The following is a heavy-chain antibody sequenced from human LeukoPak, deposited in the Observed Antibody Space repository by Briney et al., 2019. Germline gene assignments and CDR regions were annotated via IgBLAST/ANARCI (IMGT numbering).Heavy chain of an antibody. CDR3: TTEIAAAGTLDY. CDR2: IKSKTDGGTT. Sequence: GGSLRLSCAASGFTFSNAWMSWVRQAPGKGLEWVGRIKSKTDGGTTDYAAPVKGRLTISRDDSKNTLYLQMNSLKTEDTAVYYCTTEIAAAGTLDYWGQGTPVTVSS. J-gene: IGHJ4*02. CDR1: GFTFSNAW. V-gene: IGHV3-15*01. D-gene: IGHD6-13*01.